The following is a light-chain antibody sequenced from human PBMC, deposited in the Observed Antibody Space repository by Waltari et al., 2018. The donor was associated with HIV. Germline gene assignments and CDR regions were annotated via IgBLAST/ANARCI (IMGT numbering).Light chain of an antibody. CDR2: GNN. V-gene: IGLV1-40*01. J-gene: IGLJ2*01. CDR1: SANIGDDSA. Sequence: QFVLTQPPSASGPPRPRVTLTFTWASANIGDDSAGHRYQQLSGTAPNLLVYGNNNRPSGVPERFSGSKSGTSASLAITGLQPEDEADYYCQSYDTSRTGSWVIFGGGTKLTVL. CDR3: QSYDTSRTGSWVI.